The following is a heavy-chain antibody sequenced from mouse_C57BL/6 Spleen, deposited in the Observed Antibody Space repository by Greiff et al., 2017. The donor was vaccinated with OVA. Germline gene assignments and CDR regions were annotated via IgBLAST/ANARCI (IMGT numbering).Heavy chain of an antibody. D-gene: IGHD1-1*02. J-gene: IGHJ3*01. V-gene: IGHV1-18*01. Sequence: VQLQQSGPELVKPGASVKIPCKASGYTFTDHNMDWVKQSHGKSLEWIGDINPNNGGTIYNQKFKGKATLTVDKSSSTAYMELRSLTSEDTAVYYCASGGKAWFAYWGQGTLVTVSA. CDR2: INPNNGGT. CDR1: GYTFTDHN. CDR3: ASGGKAWFAY.